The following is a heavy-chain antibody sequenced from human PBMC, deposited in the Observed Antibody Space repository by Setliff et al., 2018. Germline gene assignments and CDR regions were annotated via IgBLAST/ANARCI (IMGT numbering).Heavy chain of an antibody. CDR1: GFTFSSYE. Sequence: GGSLRLSCAASGFTFSSYEMNWVRQAXXXXLEWVSYIRXSXSTIYYADSVKGRFTISRDNAKNSLYLQMNSLRAEDTAVYYCACPXXXXGLXDYW. V-gene: IGHV3-48*03. CDR3: ACPXXXXGLXDY. J-gene: IGHJ4*01. CDR2: IRXSXSTI.